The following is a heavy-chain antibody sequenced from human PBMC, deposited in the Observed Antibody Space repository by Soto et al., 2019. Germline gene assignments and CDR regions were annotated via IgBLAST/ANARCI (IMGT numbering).Heavy chain of an antibody. V-gene: IGHV1-46*01. CDR3: ASYLEWLSPDGMDV. J-gene: IGHJ6*02. Sequence: ASVKVSCKASGGTFSSYAISWVRQAPGQGLEWMGIINPSGGSTSYAQKFQGRVTMTRDTSTSTVYMELSSLRSEDTAVYYCASYLEWLSPDGMDVWGQGTTVTVSS. CDR2: INPSGGST. CDR1: GGTFSSYA. D-gene: IGHD3-3*01.